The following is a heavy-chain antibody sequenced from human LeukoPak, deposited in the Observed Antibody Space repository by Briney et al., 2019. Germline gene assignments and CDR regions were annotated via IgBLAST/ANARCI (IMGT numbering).Heavy chain of an antibody. Sequence: GGSLRLSCAASGFTFSTYSMNWVRQAPGKGLEWISYISGSSSTIYYADSMKGRFTISRANAKNSLYLQMNSLRDEDTAVYFCARDRFYAFDIRGEGKSATVSS. CDR1: GFTFSTYS. V-gene: IGHV3-48*02. CDR3: ARDRFYAFDI. J-gene: IGHJ3*02. CDR2: ISGSSSTI.